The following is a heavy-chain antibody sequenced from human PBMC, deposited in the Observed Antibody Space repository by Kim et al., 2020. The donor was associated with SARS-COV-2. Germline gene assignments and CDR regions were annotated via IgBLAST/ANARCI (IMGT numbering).Heavy chain of an antibody. CDR2: ITWNSASV. J-gene: IGHJ4*02. V-gene: IGHV3-9*01. CDR1: GFTFSDFT. D-gene: IGHD1-1*01. Sequence: SLRLSCAASGFTFSDFTMHWVRQAPGKGLEWVSTITWNSASVDYAHSVEGRFTMSRDNAKNSVYLQMNRLTTEDTAFYYCAWNPQKMPFFYFYPWGQG. CDR3: AWNPQKMPFFYFYP.